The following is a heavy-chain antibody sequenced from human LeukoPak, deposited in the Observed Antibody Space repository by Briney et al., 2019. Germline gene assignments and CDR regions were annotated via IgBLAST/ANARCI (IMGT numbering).Heavy chain of an antibody. D-gene: IGHD6-6*01. V-gene: IGHV4-4*07. J-gene: IGHJ5*02. CDR1: GGSISSYY. CDR3: ARSGRIAAQNWFDP. CDR2: IYTSGST. Sequence: SETLSLTCTVSGGSISSYYWSWIRQPAGKGLEWIGRIYTSGSTKYNPSLKSRVTMSIDTSKIQFSLKLSSVTAADTAVYYCARSGRIAAQNWFDPWGQGTLVTVSS.